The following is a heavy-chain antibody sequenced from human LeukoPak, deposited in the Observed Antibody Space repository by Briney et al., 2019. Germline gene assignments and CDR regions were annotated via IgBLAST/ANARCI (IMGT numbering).Heavy chain of an antibody. CDR3: ARDIRPRVESFDY. V-gene: IGHV1-2*02. CDR2: IGPNNGVT. CDR1: GYTFTDYF. Sequence: APVKVSCKASGYTFTDYFLHWVRQAPGQGLEWMGWIGPNNGVTNYQGKVTMTRDTSINTAYMEVSSLKSDDTAVYYCARDIRPRVESFDYWGQGTLVTVSS. D-gene: IGHD3-3*01. J-gene: IGHJ4*02.